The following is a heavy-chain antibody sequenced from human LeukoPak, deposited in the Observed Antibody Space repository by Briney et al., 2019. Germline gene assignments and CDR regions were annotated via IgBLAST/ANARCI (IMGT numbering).Heavy chain of an antibody. CDR3: ASKVRIAAAGDDAFDI. J-gene: IGHJ3*02. V-gene: IGHV3-11*04. CDR1: GFTFSDYY. D-gene: IGHD6-13*01. CDR2: ITTSAGTI. Sequence: GGSLRLSCAASGFTFSDYYMSWIRQAPGKGLEWVSSITTSAGTIYYADSVKGRFTISRDNSKNTLYLQMNSLRAEDTAVYYCASKVRIAAAGDDAFDIWGQGTMVTVSS.